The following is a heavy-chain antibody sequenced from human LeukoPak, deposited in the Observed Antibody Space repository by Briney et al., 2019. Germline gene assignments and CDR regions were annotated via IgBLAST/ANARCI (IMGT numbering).Heavy chain of an antibody. CDR3: ATDRGDSSGYYSDDAFDI. D-gene: IGHD3-22*01. V-gene: IGHV1-24*01. CDR2: FDPEDGET. CDR1: GYTFTSYG. Sequence: ASVKVSCKASGYTFTSYGISWVRQAPGQGLEWMGGFDPEDGETIYAQKFQGRVTMTEDTSTDTAYMELSSLRSEDTAVYYCATDRGDSSGYYSDDAFDIWGQGTMVTVSS. J-gene: IGHJ3*02.